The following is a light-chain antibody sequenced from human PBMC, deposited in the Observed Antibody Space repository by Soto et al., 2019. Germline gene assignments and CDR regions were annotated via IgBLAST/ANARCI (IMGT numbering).Light chain of an antibody. V-gene: IGKV3-20*01. CDR1: QSVSGSY. Sequence: EIVLTQSPGTLSLSPGEGATLSCRASQSVSGSYLAWYQQKPGQAPRLLIYGASRRATGIPDRFSGSGSGTDCTLTISRLETEDFAVYYCQQYGSSPSTFGPGTTVDIK. CDR2: GAS. J-gene: IGKJ3*01. CDR3: QQYGSSPST.